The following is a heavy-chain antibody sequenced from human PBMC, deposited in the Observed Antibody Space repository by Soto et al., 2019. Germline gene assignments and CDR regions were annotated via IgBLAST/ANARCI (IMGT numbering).Heavy chain of an antibody. Sequence: EVQLVESGGGLVQPGGSLRLSCAASGFTFSSYSMNWVRQAPGKGLEWVSYISSSSSTIYYADSVKGRFPISRDNAKNPLYLQMNSLRAEDTAVYYCARGGSSRLLNWFYPWGQGTLVTVSS. CDR1: GFTFSSYS. J-gene: IGHJ5*02. CDR2: ISSSSSTI. CDR3: ARGGSSRLLNWFYP. V-gene: IGHV3-48*01. D-gene: IGHD6-13*01.